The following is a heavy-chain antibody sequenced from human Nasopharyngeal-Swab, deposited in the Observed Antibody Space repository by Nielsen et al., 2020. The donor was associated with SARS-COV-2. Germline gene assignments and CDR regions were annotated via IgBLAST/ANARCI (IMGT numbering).Heavy chain of an antibody. CDR1: VFTMSRNG. J-gene: IGHJ4*02. D-gene: IGHD1-26*01. CDR2: ISSSSSTS. V-gene: IGHV3-48*02. Sequence: GGSLRLSCVASVFTMSRNGMHWVRQAPGKGLEWVAYISSSSSTSYYADSVKGRFTISRDNPKNSLYLQMNSLRDEDTALYYCARDVAIVGATLENWGQGTLVTVSS. CDR3: ARDVAIVGATLEN.